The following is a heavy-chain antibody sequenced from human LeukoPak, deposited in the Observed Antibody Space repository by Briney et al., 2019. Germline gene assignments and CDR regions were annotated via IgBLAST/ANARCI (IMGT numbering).Heavy chain of an antibody. V-gene: IGHV3-48*03. Sequence: GGTLRLSCAASGFTFSSYEMNWVRPAPGKGLEWVSYISSSGSTIYYADSVKGRFTISRDNAKNSLYLQMNSLRAQDTAVYYCAELGITMIGGVWGKGTTVTISS. CDR3: AELGITMIGGV. CDR1: GFTFSSYE. D-gene: IGHD3-10*02. CDR2: ISSSGSTI. J-gene: IGHJ6*04.